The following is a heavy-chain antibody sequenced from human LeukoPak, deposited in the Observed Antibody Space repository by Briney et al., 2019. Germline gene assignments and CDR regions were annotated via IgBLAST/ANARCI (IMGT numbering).Heavy chain of an antibody. D-gene: IGHD3-3*01. CDR3: AAQVFYNHFWSPLY. CDR1: GGTFSSYA. J-gene: IGHJ4*02. CDR2: IIPIFGTA. Sequence: SVKVSCKASGGTFSSYAISWVRQAPGQGLEWMGGIIPIFGTANYAQKFQGRVTITADESTSTAYMELSSLRSEDTTVYYCAAQVFYNHFWSPLYWGQGTLVTVSS. V-gene: IGHV1-69*13.